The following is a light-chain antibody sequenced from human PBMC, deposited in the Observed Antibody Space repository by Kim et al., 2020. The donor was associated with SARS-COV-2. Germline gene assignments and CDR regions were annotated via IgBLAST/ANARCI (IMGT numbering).Light chain of an antibody. CDR2: GKD. V-gene: IGLV3-19*01. Sequence: LPQDPAVSVALGQTVRITCQGDSLRRYYATWYQQKPGQAPKVVIYGKDNRPSGVPDRFSGSSSGNTAYLTITGTQAGDEADYYCNSRDSNDYVVFGGG. J-gene: IGLJ2*01. CDR3: NSRDSNDYVV. CDR1: SLRRYY.